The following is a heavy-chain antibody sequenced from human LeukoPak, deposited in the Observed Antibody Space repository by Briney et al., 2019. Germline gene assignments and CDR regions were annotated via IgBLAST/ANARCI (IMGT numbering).Heavy chain of an antibody. Sequence: ASVKISCKASGYTFTSHGITWVRQAPGQGLEWMGWISAYNGNTNYAQKFQGRVTMTTDTSTSTAYMELRSLRSDDTAVYYCARGGSGWYSDYWGQGTLVTVSS. V-gene: IGHV1-18*01. J-gene: IGHJ4*02. CDR1: GYTFTSHG. CDR3: ARGGSGWYSDY. D-gene: IGHD6-19*01. CDR2: ISAYNGNT.